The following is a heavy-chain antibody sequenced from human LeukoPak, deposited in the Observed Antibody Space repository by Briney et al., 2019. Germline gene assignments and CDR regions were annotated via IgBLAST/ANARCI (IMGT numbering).Heavy chain of an antibody. J-gene: IGHJ4*02. CDR2: IYNSGST. D-gene: IGHD1-26*01. CDR3: ARAAYSGSYHSDY. CDR1: GGSVSDNNFF. Sequence: SETLSLTCTVSGGSVSDNNFFWNWIRQPPGKGLEWIGYIYNSGSTNYNPALNSRVTISVDTSNNQFSLKLSSVTAADTAVYYCARAAYSGSYHSDYWGQGTLVTVSS. V-gene: IGHV4-61*01.